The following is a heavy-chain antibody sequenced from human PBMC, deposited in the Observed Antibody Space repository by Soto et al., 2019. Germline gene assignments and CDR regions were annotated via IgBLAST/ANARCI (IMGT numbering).Heavy chain of an antibody. CDR3: ATGNKWQWLYFDY. D-gene: IGHD6-19*01. J-gene: IGHJ4*02. CDR2: FDPEDGET. Sequence: KVSCKVSGYTLTELSMHWVRQAPGKGLEWMGGFDPEDGETIYAQKFQGRVTMTEDTSTDTAYMELSSLRSEDTAVYYCATGNKWQWLYFDYWGQGTLVTVSS. V-gene: IGHV1-24*01. CDR1: GYTLTELS.